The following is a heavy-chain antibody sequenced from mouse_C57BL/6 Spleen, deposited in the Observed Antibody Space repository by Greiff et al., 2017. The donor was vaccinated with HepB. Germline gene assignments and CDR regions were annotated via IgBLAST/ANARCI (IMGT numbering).Heavy chain of an antibody. CDR2: IDTSDSYT. CDR3: ARESPLITTVVATGYFDV. V-gene: IGHV1-59*01. CDR1: GYTFTSYW. J-gene: IGHJ1*03. D-gene: IGHD1-1*01. Sequence: QVQLQQPGAELVRPGTSVKLSCKASGYTFTSYWMHWVKQRPGQGLEWIGVIDTSDSYTNYNQKFKGKATLTVDTSSSTAYMQLSSLTSEDSAVYYCARESPLITTVVATGYFDVWGTGTTVTVSS.